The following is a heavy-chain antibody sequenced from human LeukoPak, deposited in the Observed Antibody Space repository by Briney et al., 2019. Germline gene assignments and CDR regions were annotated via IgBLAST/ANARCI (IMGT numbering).Heavy chain of an antibody. CDR3: ARFRDSSSQDDPNWYFDL. V-gene: IGHV4-4*02. Sequence: SETLSLTCAVSGGSISSSNWWSWVRQPPGKGLEWIGEIYHSGSTNYNPSLKSRVTISVDKSKNQFSLKLSSVTAADTAVYYCARFRDSSSQDDPNWYFDLWGRGTLVTVSS. CDR2: IYHSGST. D-gene: IGHD6-13*01. J-gene: IGHJ2*01. CDR1: GGSISSSNW.